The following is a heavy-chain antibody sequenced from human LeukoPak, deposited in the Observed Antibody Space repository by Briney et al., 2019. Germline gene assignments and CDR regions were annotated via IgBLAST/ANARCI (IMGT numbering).Heavy chain of an antibody. J-gene: IGHJ4*02. CDR1: GFTVGSNT. CDR3: ARGGSYFDISGYYFY. V-gene: IGHV3-66*01. Sequence: GGSLRLSCAASGFTVGSNTMGWVRQAPGKGLEWVSIIYSGGSTSYADSVKGRFTISRDNSKNTLYLQMNSLRTEDTAVYYCARGGSYFDISGYYFYWGRGTLVTVSS. D-gene: IGHD3-22*01. CDR2: IYSGGST.